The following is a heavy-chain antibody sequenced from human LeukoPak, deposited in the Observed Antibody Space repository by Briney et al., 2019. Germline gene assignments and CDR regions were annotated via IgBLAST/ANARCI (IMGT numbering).Heavy chain of an antibody. Sequence: ASVKVSCKASGYIFTSYGISWVRQAPGQGLEWMGWISAYNGNTNYAQKLQGRVTMTTDTSTSTAYMDLRSLRSDDTALYYCATSITLLRGVIISGDWFDPWGQGTLVTVSS. CDR2: ISAYNGNT. V-gene: IGHV1-18*01. CDR1: GYIFTSYG. J-gene: IGHJ5*02. CDR3: ATSITLLRGVIISGDWFDP. D-gene: IGHD3-10*01.